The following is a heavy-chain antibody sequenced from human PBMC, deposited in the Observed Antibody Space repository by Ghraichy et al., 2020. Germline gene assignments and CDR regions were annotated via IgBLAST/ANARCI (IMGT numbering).Heavy chain of an antibody. CDR2: ISSSSSYI. J-gene: IGHJ5*02. Sequence: GGSLRLSCAASGFTFSSYSMNWVRQAPGKGLEGVSSISSSSSYIYYADSVKGRFTISRDNAKNSLYLQMNSLRAEDTAVYYCARGGVGATRSWFDPWGQGTLVTVSS. CDR1: GFTFSSYS. D-gene: IGHD1-26*01. V-gene: IGHV3-21*01. CDR3: ARGGVGATRSWFDP.